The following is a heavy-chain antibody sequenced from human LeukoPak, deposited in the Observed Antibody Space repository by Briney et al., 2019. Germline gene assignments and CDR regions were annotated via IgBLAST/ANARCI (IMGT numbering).Heavy chain of an antibody. V-gene: IGHV3-66*01. CDR3: VRGGYGDYPTDY. CDR2: IYSGGST. CDR1: GFTVRSKY. J-gene: IGHJ4*02. D-gene: IGHD5-12*01. Sequence: GGSLRLSCAASGFTVRSKYMSWVRQAPGKGLEWVSVIYSGGSTYYADSVKGRFSISRDNTKSTLYLQMNSLRVEDTAVYYCVRGGYGDYPTDYWGQGTLVTVSS.